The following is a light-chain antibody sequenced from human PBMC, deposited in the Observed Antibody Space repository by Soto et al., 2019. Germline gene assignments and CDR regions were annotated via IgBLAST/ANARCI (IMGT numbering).Light chain of an antibody. CDR1: QSLLYSDGDTY. CDR2: KVS. Sequence: VVMTQSPRSLSVTLGQSASISCRSTQSLLYSDGDTYLNWYHQTPGQSPRRLIHKVSKRDSGVPDRISGSGSGSDFTLEISRVEAEDVGTYYCLQATHWPWTFGQGTKVDI. J-gene: IGKJ1*01. V-gene: IGKV2-30*01. CDR3: LQATHWPWT.